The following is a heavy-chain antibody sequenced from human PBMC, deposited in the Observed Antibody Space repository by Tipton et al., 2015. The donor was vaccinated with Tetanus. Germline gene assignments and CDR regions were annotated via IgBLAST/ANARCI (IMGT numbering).Heavy chain of an antibody. CDR2: ISGGGTST. J-gene: IGHJ4*02. CDR1: GFIFDSYA. D-gene: IGHD3-3*01. Sequence: CAASGFIFDSYALSWVRQAPGKGLEWVSAISGGGTSTYYADSVKGRFTISRDNSKNTLYLQMNSLRAEDTAVYYCAKASGITYVDFWSCSSYFHYWGQGTLVTVSS. CDR3: AKASGITYVDFWSCSSYFHY. V-gene: IGHV3-23*01.